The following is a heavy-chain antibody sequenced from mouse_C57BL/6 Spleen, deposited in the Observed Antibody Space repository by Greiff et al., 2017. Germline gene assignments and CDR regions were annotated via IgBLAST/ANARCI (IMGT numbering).Heavy chain of an antibody. J-gene: IGHJ2*01. D-gene: IGHD2-5*01. CDR2: IYPGSGST. V-gene: IGHV1-55*01. CDR3: AREEYNCDSNYGY. Sequence: QVQLQQPGAELVKPGASVKMSCKASGYTFTSYWITWVKQRPGQGLEWIGDIYPGSGSTNYNEKFKSKATLTVDTSSSTAYMQLSSLTSEDSAVYYCAREEYNCDSNYGYWGQGTTLTVSS. CDR1: GYTFTSYW.